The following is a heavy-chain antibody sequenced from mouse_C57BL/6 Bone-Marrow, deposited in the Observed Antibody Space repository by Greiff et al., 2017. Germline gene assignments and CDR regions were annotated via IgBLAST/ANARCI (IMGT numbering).Heavy chain of an antibody. V-gene: IGHV5-6*01. CDR2: ISSGGSYT. J-gene: IGHJ4*01. D-gene: IGHD2-4*01. CDR1: GFTFSSYG. Sequence: ESGGDLVKPGGSLKLSCAASGFTFSSYGMSWVRQTPDKRLEWVATISSGGSYTYYPDSVKGRFTISRDTATNTLYLQMSSLKSSDTSMYYSARHAMITRAMDYWGRGTSVTVSA. CDR3: ARHAMITRAMDY.